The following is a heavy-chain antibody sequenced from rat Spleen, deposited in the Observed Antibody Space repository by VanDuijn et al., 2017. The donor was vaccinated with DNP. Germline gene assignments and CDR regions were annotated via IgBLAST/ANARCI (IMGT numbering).Heavy chain of an antibody. CDR1: GFTFSNYY. V-gene: IGHV5-22*01. D-gene: IGHD1-2*01. CDR2: ISYDGSST. Sequence: EVQLVESGGGLVQPGRSLKLSCAASGFTFSNYYMAWVRQAPKKGLEWVAAISYDGSSTYYRDSVKGRFTISRDNGKSTLFLQMNSLRSEDMATYYCARPYYYRYSGWFAYWGQGTLVTVSS. J-gene: IGHJ3*01. CDR3: ARPYYYRYSGWFAY.